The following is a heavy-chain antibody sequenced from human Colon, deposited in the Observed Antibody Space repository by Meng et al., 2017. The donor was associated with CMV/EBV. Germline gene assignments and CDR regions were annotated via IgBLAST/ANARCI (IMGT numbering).Heavy chain of an antibody. CDR1: FRSYA. Sequence: FRSYAITCVRQAPGPGFEWMGGIIPLLDTSNNAQKFLGRVTMTADKSTNTAYMELSSLTSEDTAVYYCARASIIFGELIVNPFDFWGQGTLVTVSS. CDR3: ARASIIFGELIVNPFDF. V-gene: IGHV1-69*06. D-gene: IGHD3-16*02. J-gene: IGHJ4*02. CDR2: IIPLLDTS.